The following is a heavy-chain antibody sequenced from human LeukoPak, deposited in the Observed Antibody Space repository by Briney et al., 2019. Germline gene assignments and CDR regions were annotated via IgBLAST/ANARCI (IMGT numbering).Heavy chain of an antibody. CDR3: AKRYSSSWPFDS. V-gene: IGHV3-23*01. CDR2: ISGSNNST. D-gene: IGHD6-13*01. J-gene: IGHJ4*02. Sequence: TGGSLRLSCAASGFTFSIYALTWVRQAPGKGLEWVSLISGSNNSTFYADSVKGRFTISRDNPKNTLFLQMHSLRVEDTAVYYCAKRYSSSWPFDSWGQGTLVTVSS. CDR1: GFTFSIYA.